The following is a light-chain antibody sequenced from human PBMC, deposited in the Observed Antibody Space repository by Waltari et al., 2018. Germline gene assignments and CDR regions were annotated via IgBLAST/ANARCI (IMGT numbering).Light chain of an antibody. J-gene: IGLJ2*01. CDR2: EGN. CDR3: CSYVTSRTFV. CDR1: SSDVDSYNL. V-gene: IGLV2-23*03. Sequence: QSALTQPASVSGSPGQSITLPCSGSSSDVDSYNLVSWYQQHPGKVPKLILYEGNKRPSGFSNRFSGSKSGDTASLTISGLQAEDEAAYYCCSYVTSRTFVFGGGTKVSVL.